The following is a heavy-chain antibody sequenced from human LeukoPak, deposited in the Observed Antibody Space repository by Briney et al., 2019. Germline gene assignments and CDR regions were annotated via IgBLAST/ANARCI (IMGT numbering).Heavy chain of an antibody. CDR1: GYTFTSYG. J-gene: IGHJ5*02. V-gene: IGHV1-18*01. CDR2: ISAYNGNT. D-gene: IGHD5-12*01. Sequence: ASVKVSCKASGYTFTSYGISWVRQAPGQGLEWMGWISAYNGNTNYAQKLQGRVTMTTDTSTSTAYMELSSLRSEDTAVYYCARGRGYSGYDSSDWFDPWGQGTLVTVSS. CDR3: ARGRGYSGYDSSDWFDP.